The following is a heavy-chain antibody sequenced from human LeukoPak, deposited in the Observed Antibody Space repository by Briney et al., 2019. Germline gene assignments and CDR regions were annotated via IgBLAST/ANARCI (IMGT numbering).Heavy chain of an antibody. J-gene: IGHJ6*03. Sequence: ASVKVSCKASGYTFTSYAMNWVRQAPGQGLEWMGWINPNSGGTNYAQKFQGRVTMTRDTSISTAYMELSRLRSDDTAVYYCARDPTYAIYYYYYMDVWGKGTTVTVSS. V-gene: IGHV1-2*02. CDR2: INPNSGGT. CDR1: GYTFTSYA. D-gene: IGHD2-8*01. CDR3: ARDPTYAIYYYYYMDV.